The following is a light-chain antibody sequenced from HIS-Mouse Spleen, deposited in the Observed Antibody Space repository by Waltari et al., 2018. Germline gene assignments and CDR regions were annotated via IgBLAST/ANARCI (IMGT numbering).Light chain of an antibody. CDR1: SSDVGGYNY. J-gene: IGLJ2*01. V-gene: IGLV2-14*01. CDR3: SSYTSSSTLEV. CDR2: EVI. Sequence: QSALTQPASVSGSPGQSITISCTGTSSDVGGYNYVSWYQQHPGKAPKLMIYEVINCPQRVSNLSSGSNAGNTASLTISGLQAEDEADYYCSSYTSSSTLEVFGGGTKLTVL.